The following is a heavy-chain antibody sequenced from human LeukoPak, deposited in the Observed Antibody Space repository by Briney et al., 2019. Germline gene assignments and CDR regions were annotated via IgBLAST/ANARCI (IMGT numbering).Heavy chain of an antibody. CDR2: IYTSGST. D-gene: IGHD3-10*01. V-gene: IGHV4-61*02. CDR3: ARALRAVRGYYYMDV. Sequence: PSETLSLACTVSGGSISSGSYYWSWIRQPAGKGLEWIGRIYTSGSTNYNPSLKSRVTISVDTSKNQFSLKLSSVTAADTAVYYCARALRAVRGYYYMDVWGKGTTVTISS. CDR1: GGSISSGSYY. J-gene: IGHJ6*03.